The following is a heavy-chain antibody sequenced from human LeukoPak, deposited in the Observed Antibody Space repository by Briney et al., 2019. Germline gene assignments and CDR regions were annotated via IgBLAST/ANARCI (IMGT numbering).Heavy chain of an antibody. CDR3: AKQPRLVGRGVSYFDY. CDR1: GFTFSSYA. D-gene: IGHD6-19*01. J-gene: IGHJ4*02. CDR2: ICGSGGST. V-gene: IGHV3-23*01. Sequence: GGSLRLSCAASGFTFSSYAMSWVRQAPGKGLEWVSAICGSGGSTYYADSVKGRFTISRDNSKDTLYLQMNSLRAEDTAVYYCAKQPRLVGRGVSYFDYWGQGTLVTVSS.